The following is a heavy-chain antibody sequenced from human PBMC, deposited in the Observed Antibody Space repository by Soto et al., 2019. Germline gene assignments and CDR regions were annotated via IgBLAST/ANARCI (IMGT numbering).Heavy chain of an antibody. V-gene: IGHV3-48*02. CDR2: ISSSSSTI. J-gene: IGHJ4*02. D-gene: IGHD5-18*01. Sequence: GGSLRLSCAASGFTFSSYSMNWVHQAPGKGLEWVSYISSSSSTIYYADSVKGRFTISRDNAKNSLYLQMNSLRDEDTAVYYCAREYSAVDTAMEFDYWGQGTLVTVSS. CDR1: GFTFSSYS. CDR3: AREYSAVDTAMEFDY.